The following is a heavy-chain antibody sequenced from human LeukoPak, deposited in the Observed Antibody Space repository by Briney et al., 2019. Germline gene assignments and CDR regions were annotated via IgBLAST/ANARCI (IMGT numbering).Heavy chain of an antibody. Sequence: GGSLRLSCAASEFTFVRYAMNWVRQAPGKGLECVSYISSSSFKIGYADSVKGRFTISRDNSKNSLYLQMDSLRVEDTAVYYCVRDPSYGSSWYYYMDVWGKGTTVTVSS. D-gene: IGHD6-13*01. CDR1: EFTFVRYA. CDR3: VRDPSYGSSWYYYMDV. J-gene: IGHJ6*03. V-gene: IGHV3-48*04. CDR2: ISSSSFKI.